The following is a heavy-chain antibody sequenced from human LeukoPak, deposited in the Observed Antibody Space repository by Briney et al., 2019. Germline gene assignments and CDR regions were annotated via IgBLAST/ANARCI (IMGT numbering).Heavy chain of an antibody. CDR2: INPNSGGT. D-gene: IGHD3-3*01. J-gene: IGHJ4*02. Sequence: ASVKVSCKASGYTFTDSYMHWVRQAPGKGLEWMGWINPNSGGTNYAQNFQGRVTMTRDMSISTAYMELSRLRSDDTAVYYCARGGFGFWSGYYYYLDDWGQGTLVTVSS. CDR1: GYTFTDSY. V-gene: IGHV1-2*02. CDR3: ARGGFGFWSGYYYYLDD.